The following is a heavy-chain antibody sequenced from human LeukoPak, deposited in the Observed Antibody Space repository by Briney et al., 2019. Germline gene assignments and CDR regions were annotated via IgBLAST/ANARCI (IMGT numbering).Heavy chain of an antibody. CDR3: ASQIQLWLGARGNWFDP. J-gene: IGHJ5*02. D-gene: IGHD5-18*01. CDR1: GGTFSNYD. CDR2: IIPIFGTA. Sequence: GASVKVSCKASGGTFSNYDISWVRQAPGQGLEWMGGIIPIFGTANYAQKFQGRVTITADKSTSTAYMELSSLRSEDTAVYYCASQIQLWLGARGNWFDPWGQGTLVTVSS. V-gene: IGHV1-69*06.